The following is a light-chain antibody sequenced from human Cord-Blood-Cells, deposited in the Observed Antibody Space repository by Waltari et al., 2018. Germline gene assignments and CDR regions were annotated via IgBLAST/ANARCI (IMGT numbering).Light chain of an antibody. CDR2: DVS. J-gene: IGLJ3*02. CDR1: SSDVGGYNF. V-gene: IGLV2-14*01. Sequence: QSALTQPASVSGSPGQSITISCTGTSSDVGGYNFLSCYQQPPGKPPKLIIYDVSNRPSGVSNRFAGSKSGNTASLTISGLQAEDEADYYCSSYTSSSTRVFGGGTKLTVL. CDR3: SSYTSSSTRV.